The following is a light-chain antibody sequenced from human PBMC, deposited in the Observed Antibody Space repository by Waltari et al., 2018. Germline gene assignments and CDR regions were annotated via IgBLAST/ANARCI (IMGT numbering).Light chain of an antibody. CDR3: SSYTSSNTVV. J-gene: IGLJ3*02. CDR1: TNDVAYNS. V-gene: IGLV2-14*01. Sequence: QSALTQPAPVSGSPGQSLTTSCTGTTNDVAYNSVSWYQQHPGKAPKLMIYDVTKRPSGVSNRFSGSKSGNTASLTISGLQAEDEADYHCSSYTSSNTVVFGGGTKLTVL. CDR2: DVT.